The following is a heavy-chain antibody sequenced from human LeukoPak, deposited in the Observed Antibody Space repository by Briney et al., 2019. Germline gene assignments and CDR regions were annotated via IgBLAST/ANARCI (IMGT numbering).Heavy chain of an antibody. Sequence: GGSLRLSCAASGFTFSNYGMHWVRQAPGKGLEWVAVISYDGSNKYYADSVKGRFTISRDNSKNTLYLQMNSLRAEDTAVYYCAKDFLRTYYYYGMDVWGQGTTVTVSS. CDR2: ISYDGSNK. D-gene: IGHD1-14*01. J-gene: IGHJ6*02. CDR3: AKDFLRTYYYYGMDV. V-gene: IGHV3-30*18. CDR1: GFTFSNYG.